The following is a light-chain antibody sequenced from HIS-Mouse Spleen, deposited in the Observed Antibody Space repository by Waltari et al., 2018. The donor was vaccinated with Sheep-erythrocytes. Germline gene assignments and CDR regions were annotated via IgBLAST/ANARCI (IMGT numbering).Light chain of an antibody. V-gene: IGLV2-23*01. CDR1: TRAVGSYTL. J-gene: IGLJ3*02. CDR2: EGS. CDR3: CSYAGSSTPWV. Sequence: HSALTQPASVPGSPGQSITISGTGTTRAVGSYTLASWYQQHPGKAPKLMIYEGSKRPSGVSNRFSGSKSGNTASLTISGLQAEDEADYYCCSYAGSSTPWVFGGGTKLTVL.